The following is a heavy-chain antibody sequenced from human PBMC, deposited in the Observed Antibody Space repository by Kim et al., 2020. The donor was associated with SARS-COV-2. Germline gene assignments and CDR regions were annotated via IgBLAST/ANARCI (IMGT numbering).Heavy chain of an antibody. CDR2: VSHSGIT. Sequence: SETLCLTCAVSGVSISSGHWWSWVRQSPEKGLEWIGEVSHSGITKYNPSLNSRVTISVDESKNQFSLRLTSVTAADTAVYFCAKVDDYWGPGILVTVSS. V-gene: IGHV4-4*02. CDR3: AKVDDY. CDR1: GVSISSGHW. J-gene: IGHJ4*02.